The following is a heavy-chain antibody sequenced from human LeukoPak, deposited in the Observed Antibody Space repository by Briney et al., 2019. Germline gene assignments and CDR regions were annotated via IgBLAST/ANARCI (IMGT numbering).Heavy chain of an antibody. J-gene: IGHJ4*02. CDR2: ISWNSGNI. CDR3: AKAMSYSSSTVADH. Sequence: GGSLRLSCAASGFTFDDYAMHWVRQTPGKGLEWVSGISWNSGNIGYADSVKGRFTISRDSAKSSLYQQMNSLRPEDTALYYCAKAMSYSSSTVADHWGLGTLVTVSS. D-gene: IGHD6-6*01. V-gene: IGHV3-9*01. CDR1: GFTFDDYA.